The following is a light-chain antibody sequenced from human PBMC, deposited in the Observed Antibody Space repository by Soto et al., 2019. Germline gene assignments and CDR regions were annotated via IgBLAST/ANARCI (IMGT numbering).Light chain of an antibody. CDR2: GAS. CDR1: QSISSW. Sequence: MTQSPSTLSASVGDRVTITCRASQSISSWLAWYQQKPGQAPRLLIYGASTRATGIPDRFRGSGSGTEFTLTISSLQSEDFAVYYCQQYDSWPLTFGGGTKVEIK. V-gene: IGKV3D-15*01. J-gene: IGKJ4*01. CDR3: QQYDSWPLT.